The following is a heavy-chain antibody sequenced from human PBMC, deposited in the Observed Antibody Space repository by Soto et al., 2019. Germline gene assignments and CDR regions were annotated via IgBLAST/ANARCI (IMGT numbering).Heavy chain of an antibody. CDR2: IYWNDDK. D-gene: IGHD1-1*01. J-gene: IGHJ4*02. V-gene: IGHV2-5*01. CDR3: AHVNNWFLAV. CDR1: GFSLSTSGVG. Sequence: PGPTLVNPTQTLTLTCTLSGFSLSTSGVGVGWIRQPPGKALEWLALIYWNDDKGYSPSLKRRVTITKDTSKNQVVLTMTNMDPVDTATEDCAHVNNWFLAVWGQGTLVIVSS.